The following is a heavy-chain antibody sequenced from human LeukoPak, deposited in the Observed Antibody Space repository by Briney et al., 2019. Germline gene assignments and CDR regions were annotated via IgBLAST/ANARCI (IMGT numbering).Heavy chain of an antibody. D-gene: IGHD5-18*01. V-gene: IGHV3-23*01. CDR3: ATAAVVKGFDY. CDR1: GFTFSSYA. J-gene: IGHJ4*02. CDR2: ISSIGTST. Sequence: PGGSLRLSCAASGFTFSSYAMSWVRQAPGKGLEWVSAISSIGTSTYYADSVKGRFTIPRDNSKNTLYLQMNSLRAEDTALYYCATAAVVKGFDYWGQGTLLTVSS.